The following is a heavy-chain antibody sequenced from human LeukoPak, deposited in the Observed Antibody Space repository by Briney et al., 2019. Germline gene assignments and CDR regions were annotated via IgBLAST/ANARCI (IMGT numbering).Heavy chain of an antibody. V-gene: IGHV3-30*04. Sequence: GGSLRLSCAASGFTFSSYVMHWVRQAPGKGLEWVAIISYDGSNEYYADSVKGRFTISRDNSKNTLYLQMNSLRAADTAVYYCARGKGTSYLSSFDYWGQGTLVTVSS. J-gene: IGHJ4*02. CDR2: ISYDGSNE. CDR3: ARGKGTSYLSSFDY. D-gene: IGHD6-6*01. CDR1: GFTFSSYV.